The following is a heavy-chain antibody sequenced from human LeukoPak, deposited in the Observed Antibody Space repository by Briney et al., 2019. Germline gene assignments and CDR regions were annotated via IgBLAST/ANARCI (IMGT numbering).Heavy chain of an antibody. CDR2: ISGSGDLT. Sequence: GGSLRLSCAASGFTFSIYGMSWVRQAPGKGPEWVSAISGSGDLTYYADSVKGRFTVSRDNSKNTLYLQMNSLRAEDTAVYYCAKIIPGGPRSYYYWGQGTLITVSS. D-gene: IGHD2-21*01. V-gene: IGHV3-23*01. CDR1: GFTFSIYG. CDR3: AKIIPGGPRSYYY. J-gene: IGHJ4*02.